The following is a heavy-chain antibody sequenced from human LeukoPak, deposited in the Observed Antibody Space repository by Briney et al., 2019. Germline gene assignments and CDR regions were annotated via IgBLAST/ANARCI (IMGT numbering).Heavy chain of an antibody. CDR3: AKSSPRYCSSTSCYYMDV. CDR1: GFTFSSYG. J-gene: IGHJ6*03. Sequence: PGGSLRPSCAASGFTFSSYGMHWVRQAPGKGLEWVAFIRYDGSNKYYADSVKGRFTISRDNSKNTLYLQMNSLRAEDTAVYYCAKSSPRYCSSTSCYYMDVWGKGTTVTVSS. V-gene: IGHV3-30*02. D-gene: IGHD2-2*01. CDR2: IRYDGSNK.